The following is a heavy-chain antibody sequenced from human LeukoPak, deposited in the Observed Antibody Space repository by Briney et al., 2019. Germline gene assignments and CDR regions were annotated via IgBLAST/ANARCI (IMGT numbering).Heavy chain of an antibody. Sequence: VASVKVSCKASGGTFSSYAISWVRQAPGQGLEWMGGIIPIFGTANYAQKLQGRVTMTTDTSTSTAYMELRSLRSDDTAVYYCARDQIPRLSGDGGNFYGYWGQGTLVTVSS. V-gene: IGHV1-69*05. J-gene: IGHJ4*02. CDR3: ARDQIPRLSGDGGNFYGY. D-gene: IGHD4-23*01. CDR2: IIPIFGTA. CDR1: GGTFSSYA.